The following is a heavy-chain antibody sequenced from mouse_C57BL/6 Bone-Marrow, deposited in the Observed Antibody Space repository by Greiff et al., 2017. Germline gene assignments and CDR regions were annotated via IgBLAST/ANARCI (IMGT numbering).Heavy chain of an antibody. D-gene: IGHD2-2*01. CDR3: ARERLSGYFDV. CDR2: IDPSDSYT. CDR1: GYTFTSYW. J-gene: IGHJ1*03. V-gene: IGHV1-69*01. Sequence: QLKQPGAELVMPGASVKLSCKASGYTFTSYWMHWVKQRPGQGLEWIGEIDPSDSYTNYNQKFKGKSTLTVDKSSSTAYMQLSSLTSEDSAVYDCARERLSGYFDVWGTGTTVTVSS.